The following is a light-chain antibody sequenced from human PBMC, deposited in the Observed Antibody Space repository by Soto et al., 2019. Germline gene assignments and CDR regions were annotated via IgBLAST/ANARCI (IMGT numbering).Light chain of an antibody. J-gene: IGKJ1*01. CDR2: DAS. Sequence: IVLTQSPATLSESPGERSTLSCRASQFVRNNLAWYQQKPGQPPRLLIYDASSRATGFSARFSGSGSGTEFTLTITRLQSEDVALYFCQQYSDLPWTFGQGTKVDIK. V-gene: IGKV3-15*01. CDR3: QQYSDLPWT. CDR1: QFVRNN.